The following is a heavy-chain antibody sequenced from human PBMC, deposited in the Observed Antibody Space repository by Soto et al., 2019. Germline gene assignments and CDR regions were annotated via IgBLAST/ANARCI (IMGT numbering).Heavy chain of an antibody. J-gene: IGHJ5*02. CDR2: ISSGGSTK. V-gene: IGHV3-48*02. D-gene: IGHD1-7*01. Sequence: GALILSCAASGFTFSSYSMNCIRQAPGKGREWISYISSGGSTKYYAESVKGRFTISRDNAKNSLYLQMNSLRDEDTAVYYCAKDRTTSWNYRGPRVEPWGQGNLVSV. CDR3: AKDRTTSWNYRGPRVEP. CDR1: GFTFSSYS.